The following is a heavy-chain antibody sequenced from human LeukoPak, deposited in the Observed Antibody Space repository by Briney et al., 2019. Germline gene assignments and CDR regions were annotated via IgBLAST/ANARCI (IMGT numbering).Heavy chain of an antibody. V-gene: IGHV3-30-3*01. CDR1: GFTFSSYA. J-gene: IGHJ4*02. CDR2: ISYDGSNK. Sequence: GGSLRLSCAASGFTFSSYAMHWVRQAPGKGLEWVAVISYDGSNKYYADSVKGRFTISRDNAKNSLYLQMNSLRAEDTAVYYCARAIGKSEGYWGQETLVTVSS. CDR3: ARAIGKSEGY. D-gene: IGHD4-23*01.